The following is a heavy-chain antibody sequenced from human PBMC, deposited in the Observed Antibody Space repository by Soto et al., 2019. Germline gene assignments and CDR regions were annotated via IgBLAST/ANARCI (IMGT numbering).Heavy chain of an antibody. D-gene: IGHD3-10*01. V-gene: IGHV4-4*02. CDR1: GGSISSSNW. CDR3: SRRWGEGRVDY. CDR2: IYHSGNT. Sequence: QVQLQESGPGLVKPSGTLSLTCAVSGGSISSSNWWSWVRQPPGKGLEWIGEIYHSGNTNYNPSLKSLVTTAVDKSRNQFSLKRSSVTAADTAVYYCSRRWGEGRVDYWGQGTLVTVSS. J-gene: IGHJ4*02.